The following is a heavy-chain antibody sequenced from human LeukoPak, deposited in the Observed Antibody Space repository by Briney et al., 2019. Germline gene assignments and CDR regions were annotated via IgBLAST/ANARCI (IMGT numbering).Heavy chain of an antibody. J-gene: IGHJ4*02. CDR2: INSDGSST. CDR1: GFTLSSYW. V-gene: IGHV3-74*01. CDR3: ARDQSYGWWGVDY. D-gene: IGHD5-18*01. Sequence: GGSLRLSCAASGFTLSSYWMHWVRQAPGKGLVWVSRINSDGSSTSYADSVKGRFTISRDNAKNTLYLQMNSLRAEDTAVYYCARDQSYGWWGVDYWGQGTLVTVSS.